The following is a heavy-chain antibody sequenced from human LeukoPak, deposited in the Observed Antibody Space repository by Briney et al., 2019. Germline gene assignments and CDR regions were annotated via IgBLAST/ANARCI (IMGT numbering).Heavy chain of an antibody. Sequence: PSETLSLTCTVSGVSISSGGYYWSWIRQHPGKGLEWIGYIYYSGSTYYNPSLKSRLTISLDTSSNQSSLKLNSVTAADTAVYYCARGPVRDYSNYWGQGTLVTVSS. CDR2: IYYSGST. CDR3: ARGPVRDYSNY. V-gene: IGHV4-31*03. CDR1: GVSISSGGYY. D-gene: IGHD4-11*01. J-gene: IGHJ4*02.